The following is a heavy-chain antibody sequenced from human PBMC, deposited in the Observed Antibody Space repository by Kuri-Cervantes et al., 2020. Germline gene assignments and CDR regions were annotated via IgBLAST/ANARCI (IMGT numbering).Heavy chain of an antibody. CDR3: AGEYRGLDAFDI. J-gene: IGHJ3*02. Sequence: SVKVSCKASGGTLSSYAISWVRQAPGQGLEWMGGIIPIFGTANYAQKFQGRVTMTRDTSTSTVYMELSSLRSEDTAVYYCAGEYRGLDAFDIWGQGTMVTVSS. V-gene: IGHV1-69*05. D-gene: IGHD5-12*01. CDR1: GGTLSSYA. CDR2: IIPIFGTA.